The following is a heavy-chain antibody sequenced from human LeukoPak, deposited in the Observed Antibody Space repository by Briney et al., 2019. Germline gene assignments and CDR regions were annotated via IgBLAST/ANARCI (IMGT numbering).Heavy chain of an antibody. D-gene: IGHD5-12*01. J-gene: IGHJ6*03. CDR3: ARQATSPGYVHMFLDV. V-gene: IGHV3-30*01. CDR2: ISPDGSNT. CDR1: GFTFSTHP. Sequence: GKSLRLSCAGSGFTFSTHPLPWVRQAPGKGLEWVATISPDGSNTYYVDLVKGRFTISRDNSGTTVHLQMDSLRPEDTAVYYCARQATSPGYVHMFLDVWGTGTTVTVSS.